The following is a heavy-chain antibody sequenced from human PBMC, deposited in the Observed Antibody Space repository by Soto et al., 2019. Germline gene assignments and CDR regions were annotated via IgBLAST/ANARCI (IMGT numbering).Heavy chain of an antibody. D-gene: IGHD3-10*01. V-gene: IGHV4-59*12. CDR2: IYYSGST. J-gene: IGHJ4*02. CDR1: GGSISSYY. Sequence: SETLSLTCTVSGGSISSYYWSWIRQPPGKGLEWIGYIYYSGSTNYNPSLKSRVTISVDTSKNQFSLKLSSVTAADTAVYYCARESYHGSGATVVAYWGRGTLVTVSS. CDR3: ARESYHGSGATVVAY.